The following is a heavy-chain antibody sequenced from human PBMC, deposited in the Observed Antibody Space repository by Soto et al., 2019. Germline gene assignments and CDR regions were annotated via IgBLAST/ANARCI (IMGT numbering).Heavy chain of an antibody. CDR1: GGSFSGYY. CDR3: ARRGLNSNGLFYFDS. Sequence: ASETLSLTCAVYGGSFSGYYWSWIRQPPGKGLEWIGEINHSGSTNYNPSLKSRVTISVDTSKNQFSLKLSSVTAADTAVYYCARRGLNSNGLFYFDSWGQGSLVTVSS. D-gene: IGHD1-20*01. CDR2: INHSGST. V-gene: IGHV4-34*01. J-gene: IGHJ4*02.